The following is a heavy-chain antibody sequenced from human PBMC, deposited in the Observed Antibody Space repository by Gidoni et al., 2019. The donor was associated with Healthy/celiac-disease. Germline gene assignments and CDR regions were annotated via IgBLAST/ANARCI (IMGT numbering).Heavy chain of an antibody. CDR2: ISSSGSTI. V-gene: IGHV3-11*01. Sequence: QVQLVESGGGLVKPGGSLRLACAASGFPFSYYYMSWSRQAPGKGLEWVSYISSSGSTIYYADSVKVRFTISRDNAKTSLYLQMTSLIAEDTAVYYCARGLSPPGAFDIWCQGTMVTVSS. J-gene: IGHJ3*02. CDR3: ARGLSPPGAFDI. CDR1: GFPFSYYY.